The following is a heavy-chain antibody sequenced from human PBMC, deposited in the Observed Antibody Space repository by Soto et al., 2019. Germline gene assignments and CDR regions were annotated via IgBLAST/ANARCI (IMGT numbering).Heavy chain of an antibody. CDR1: GFTFSNYA. D-gene: IGHD3-16*01. CDR2: ISGGGSST. Sequence: GSLRLSCAASGFTFSNYAMSWVRQAPGKGLEWVSSISGGGSSTYYADSVKGRFTISRDNSKNTIYLQMNSLRAEDTAVYYCAKVPAYVYGWGTYSYFDDWGLGDPVTVSS. V-gene: IGHV3-23*01. CDR3: AKVPAYVYGWGTYSYFDD. J-gene: IGHJ4*02.